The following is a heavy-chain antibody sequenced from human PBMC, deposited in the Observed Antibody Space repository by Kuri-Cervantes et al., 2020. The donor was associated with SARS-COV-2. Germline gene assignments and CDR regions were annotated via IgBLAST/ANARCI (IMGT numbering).Heavy chain of an antibody. J-gene: IGHJ3*02. CDR3: AHDGGGEGAFDI. V-gene: IGHV2-5*05. D-gene: IGHD3-16*01. CDR1: GFSLSTSGVG. Sequence: SGPTLVKPTQTLTLTCAFSGFSLSTSGVGVGWIRQPPGKALEWLALIYWDDDKRYGPSLKSRLTITKDTSKNQVVLTMTNMDPVDTATYYCAHDGGGEGAFDIWGQGTMVTVSS. CDR2: IYWDDDK.